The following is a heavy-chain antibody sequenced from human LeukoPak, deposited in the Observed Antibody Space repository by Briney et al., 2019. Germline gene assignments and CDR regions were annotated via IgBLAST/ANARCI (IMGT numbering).Heavy chain of an antibody. CDR2: IYYSGST. CDR1: GGSISNKY. D-gene: IGHD3-16*02. V-gene: IGHV4-59*08. Sequence: SETLSLTCTVSGGSISNKYWSWTRQPPGKGLEWIGYIYYSGSTNYNPSLKSRVTISVDTSKNQFSLKLSSVTAADTAVYYCARQGRDYDYVWGSYRPLDIGYWGQGTLVTVSS. CDR3: ARQGRDYDYVWGSYRPLDIGY. J-gene: IGHJ4*02.